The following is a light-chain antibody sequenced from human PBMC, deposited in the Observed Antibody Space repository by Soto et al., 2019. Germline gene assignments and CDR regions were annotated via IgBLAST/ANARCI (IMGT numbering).Light chain of an antibody. CDR2: AAS. CDR3: QQYGTSPRT. J-gene: IGKJ2*01. Sequence: EIVLTQSPGTLSLSPGERVTLSCRASQSVTTNYLAWYQQKLGQAPRLLIYAASSRATGIPDRFSGSGSGTDFTLTINRLEPEDFAVYYCQQYGTSPRTFGPGTKLEIK. CDR1: QSVTTNY. V-gene: IGKV3-20*01.